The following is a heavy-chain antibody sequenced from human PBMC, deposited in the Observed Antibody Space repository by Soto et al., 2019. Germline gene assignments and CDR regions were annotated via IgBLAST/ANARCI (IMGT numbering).Heavy chain of an antibody. CDR3: ARDAGGGLFDY. J-gene: IGHJ4*02. CDR2: IKQDGSEK. CDR1: GFTFSSYW. Sequence: EVQLVESGGGLVQPGRSLRLSCAASGFTFSSYWMSWVRQAPGKGLEWVANIKQDGSEKYYVDSVKGRFTISRDNAKNSLYLQMNSLRAEDTAVYYCARDAGGGLFDYWGQGTLVTVSS. V-gene: IGHV3-7*03. D-gene: IGHD2-15*01.